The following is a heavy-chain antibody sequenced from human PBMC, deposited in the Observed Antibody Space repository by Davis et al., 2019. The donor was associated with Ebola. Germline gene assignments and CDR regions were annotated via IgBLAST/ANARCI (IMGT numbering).Heavy chain of an antibody. CDR2: VSEGGGD. CDR1: GGSFSGYF. CDR3: TRGRGSQYGMDV. J-gene: IGHJ6*02. V-gene: IGHV4-34*01. Sequence: MPSETLSLTCAVNGGSFSGYFWTWVRQPPGRGLEWLGDVSEGGGDNYKPSLKSRVTISMDTSKNHFSLRLSSVTAADTAVYFCTRGRGSQYGMDVWGQGTTVTVSS. D-gene: IGHD1-26*01.